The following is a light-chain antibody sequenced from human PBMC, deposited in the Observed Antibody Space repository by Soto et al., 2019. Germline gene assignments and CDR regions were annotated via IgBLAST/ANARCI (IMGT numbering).Light chain of an antibody. CDR2: DTF. Sequence: DIQMTQSPSSVSASVGDRVTISCRASQDISGRLAWYQQKPGKAPKFLIYDTFTLQSGVPSRFSGRGSGTDFTLTISSLQPEDFATYYCQQSSTFPRTFGPGTRVDIK. J-gene: IGKJ1*01. CDR3: QQSSTFPRT. CDR1: QDISGR. V-gene: IGKV1-12*01.